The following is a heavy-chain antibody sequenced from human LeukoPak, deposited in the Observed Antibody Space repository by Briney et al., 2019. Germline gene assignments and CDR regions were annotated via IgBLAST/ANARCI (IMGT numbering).Heavy chain of an antibody. D-gene: IGHD3-10*01. Sequence: APVRVSCKASGYTFTSYDINWVRQATGQGLEWMGWMNPNSGNTGYAQKFQGRVTMTRNTSISTAYMELSSLRSEDTAVYYCARHQTMTYYYGSGSDYWGQGTLVTVSS. J-gene: IGHJ4*02. CDR3: ARHQTMTYYYGSGSDY. CDR1: GYTFTSYD. V-gene: IGHV1-8*01. CDR2: MNPNSGNT.